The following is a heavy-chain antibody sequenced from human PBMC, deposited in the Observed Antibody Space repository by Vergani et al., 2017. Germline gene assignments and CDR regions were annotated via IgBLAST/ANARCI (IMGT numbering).Heavy chain of an antibody. D-gene: IGHD3-10*01. J-gene: IGHJ4*02. CDR3: ARGTYYYGSGKVDY. Sequence: QVQLVESGGGVVQPGRSLRLSCAASGFTFSSYGMHWVRQAPGKGLEWVAVIWYDGSNKYYADSVKGRFTISRDNSKNTLYLQMNSLRAEDTAVYYCARGTYYYGSGKVDYWGQGTLVTVSS. V-gene: IGHV3-33*01. CDR2: IWYDGSNK. CDR1: GFTFSSYG.